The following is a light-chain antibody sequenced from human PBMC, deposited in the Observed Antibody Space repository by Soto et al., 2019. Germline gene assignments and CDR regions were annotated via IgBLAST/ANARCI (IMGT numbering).Light chain of an antibody. Sequence: DIQMTQSPSTLSESVGDSVTITCRASQRISGWVAWLQQRPGKAPNLLIYDDSALPRGVPSRFSGSGSGTEFTLTITNLQPDDYGTYYCQQYDSYLATFGQGTKV. V-gene: IGKV1-5*01. J-gene: IGKJ1*01. CDR2: DDS. CDR3: QQYDSYLAT. CDR1: QRISGW.